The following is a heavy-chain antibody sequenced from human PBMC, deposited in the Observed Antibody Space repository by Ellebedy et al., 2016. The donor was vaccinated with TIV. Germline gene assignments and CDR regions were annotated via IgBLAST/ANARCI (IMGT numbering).Heavy chain of an antibody. J-gene: IGHJ4*02. CDR1: GFTFSTSG. CDR2: FSGGGGST. CDR3: AKGPRYQMSKYADY. V-gene: IGHV3-23*01. Sequence: PGGSLRLSCAASGFTFSTSGMSWVRQAPGKGLEWVSSFSGGGGSTYYEDSVKGRFTISRDNSMNTLHLQMNRLRAEDTAVYYCAKGPRYQMSKYADYWGQGTLVTVSS. D-gene: IGHD2-2*01.